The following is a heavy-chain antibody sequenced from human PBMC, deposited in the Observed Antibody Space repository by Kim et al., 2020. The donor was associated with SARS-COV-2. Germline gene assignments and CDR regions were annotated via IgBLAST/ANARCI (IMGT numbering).Heavy chain of an antibody. J-gene: IGHJ5*02. V-gene: IGHV3-30*01. CDR2: NK. CDR3: ARAKRNWFDP. Sequence: NKYYADSVKGRCTISRDNSKNTLYLQMNSVRAEDTAGYYCARAKRNWFDPWGQGTLVTVSS.